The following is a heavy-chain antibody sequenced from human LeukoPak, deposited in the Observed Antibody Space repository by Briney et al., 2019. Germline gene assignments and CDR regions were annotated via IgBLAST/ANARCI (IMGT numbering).Heavy chain of an antibody. CDR3: ARDSSSSQPHYYYYMDV. CDR1: GFTFSHAW. J-gene: IGHJ6*03. D-gene: IGHD6-6*01. V-gene: IGHV3-7*01. Sequence: GESLRLSCATSGFTFSHAWMTWVRQAPGKGLEWVANIKKDGSEKYYVDSVKGRFTISRDNAKNSLYLQMNSLRAEDTVVYYCARDSSSSQPHYYYYMDVWGKGTTVTVSS. CDR2: IKKDGSEK.